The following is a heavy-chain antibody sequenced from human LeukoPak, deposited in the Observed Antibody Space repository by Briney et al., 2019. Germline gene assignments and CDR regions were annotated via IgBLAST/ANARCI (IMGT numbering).Heavy chain of an antibody. V-gene: IGHV3-74*01. J-gene: IGHJ4*02. D-gene: IGHD5-18*01. CDR3: ARGGRGYSYGYDY. CDR1: GFTFSRHR. Sequence: GGSRRLFCAPWGFTFSRHRVHLVRDAPSKGLLLVSRINSDGSNTSYADSVKGRFTISRDNAKNTLYLQMNSLSAEDTAVYYCARGGRGYSYGYDYWGQGTLVTVSS. CDR2: INSDGSNT.